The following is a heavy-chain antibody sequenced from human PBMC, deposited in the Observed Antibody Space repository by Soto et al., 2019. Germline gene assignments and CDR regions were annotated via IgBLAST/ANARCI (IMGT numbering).Heavy chain of an antibody. CDR2: IFDGDNS. J-gene: IGHJ1*01. D-gene: IGHD3-22*01. CDR1: GFTVSSRRNY. CDR3: ARGTAEYDSSGYPLSA. V-gene: IGHV3-53*01. Sequence: EVQLVESGGGLIQPGGSLRLSCVVSGFTVSSRRNYMSWVRQAPGKGLEWVSVIFDGDNSYYADSVKGRFTISRDNSKNALYLHMNSLKAEDTAVYYCARGTAEYDSSGYPLSAWGRGPLVTVSS.